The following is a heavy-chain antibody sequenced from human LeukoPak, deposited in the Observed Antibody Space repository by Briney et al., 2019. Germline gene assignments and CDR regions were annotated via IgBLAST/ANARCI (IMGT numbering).Heavy chain of an antibody. Sequence: SETLSLTCTVSGGSISSGSYYWSWIRQPAGKGLEWLGRIYTSGSTNYNPSLKSRVTISVDTSKNQFSLKLSSVTAADTAVYYCARGPLGLSCMDVWGKGTTVTVSS. CDR3: ARGPLGLSCMDV. J-gene: IGHJ6*04. CDR2: IYTSGST. CDR1: GGSISSGSYY. D-gene: IGHD3-16*01. V-gene: IGHV4-61*02.